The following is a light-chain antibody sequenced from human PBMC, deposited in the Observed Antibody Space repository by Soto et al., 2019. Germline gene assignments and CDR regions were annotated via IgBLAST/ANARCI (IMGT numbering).Light chain of an antibody. V-gene: IGKV3-20*01. CDR2: GAS. Sequence: EIVLTQSPGTLSLSPGERATLSCRASQTITPTFLAWYQQKPGQAPRLLIYGASSRATDILDRFSGSGSGTDFTLTISKLEPEDFAVYYCQQFGVSPTFGGGTKVEIK. CDR3: QQFGVSPT. CDR1: QTITPTF. J-gene: IGKJ4*01.